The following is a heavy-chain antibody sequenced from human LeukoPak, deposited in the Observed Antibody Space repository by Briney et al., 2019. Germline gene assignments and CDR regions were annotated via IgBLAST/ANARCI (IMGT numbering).Heavy chain of an antibody. CDR2: INHSGST. D-gene: IGHD5/OR15-5a*01. CDR1: GGSFSGYY. J-gene: IGHJ4*02. V-gene: IGHV4-34*01. CDR3: ASSTESTIDY. Sequence: SETLSLTCAVYGGSFSGYYWSWIRQPPGKGLEWIGEINHSGSTNYNPSLKSRVTISVDTSKNQFSLMLSSVTAADTAVYYCASSTESTIDYWGQGTLVTVSS.